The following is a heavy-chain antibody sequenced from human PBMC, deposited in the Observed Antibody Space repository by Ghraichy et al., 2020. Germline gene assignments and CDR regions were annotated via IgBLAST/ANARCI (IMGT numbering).Heavy chain of an antibody. V-gene: IGHV3-74*01. J-gene: IGHJ4*02. Sequence: SCAASGFTFSSYWMHWVRQAPGKGLVWVSRINSDGSSTSYADSVKGRITISRDNAKNTLYLQMNSLRAEDTAVYYCARAHYDFWSGYQKLFDYWGQGTLVTVSS. CDR3: ARAHYDFWSGYQKLFDY. CDR2: INSDGSST. CDR1: GFTFSSYW. D-gene: IGHD3-3*01.